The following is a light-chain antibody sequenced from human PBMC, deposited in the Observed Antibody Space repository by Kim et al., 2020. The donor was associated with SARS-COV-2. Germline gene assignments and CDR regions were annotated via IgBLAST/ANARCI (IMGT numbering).Light chain of an antibody. CDR2: AAT. CDR3: QQSSSSLWT. J-gene: IGKJ1*01. Sequence: DIEMTQSPSSLSASAGDSVAITCRASESISTYLNWYQQKPGKAPKLLIYAATSLQRGVPPRFSGSGSGTEFTLTITSLQPEDFATYYCQQSSSSLWTFGQGTKVDIK. CDR1: ESISTY. V-gene: IGKV1-39*01.